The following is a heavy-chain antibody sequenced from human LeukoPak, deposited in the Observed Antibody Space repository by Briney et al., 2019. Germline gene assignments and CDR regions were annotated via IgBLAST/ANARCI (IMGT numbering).Heavy chain of an antibody. Sequence: GGSLRLSCTVSGFTVSSNSMSWVRQAPGKGLEWVSFVYSDNTHYLDSVKGRFTISRDNSKNTLYLQMNSLRAEDTAVYYCARRAGAYSHPYDYWGQGTLVTVSS. CDR3: ARRAGAYSHPYDY. CDR2: VYSDNT. J-gene: IGHJ4*02. CDR1: GFTVSSNS. V-gene: IGHV3-53*01. D-gene: IGHD4/OR15-4a*01.